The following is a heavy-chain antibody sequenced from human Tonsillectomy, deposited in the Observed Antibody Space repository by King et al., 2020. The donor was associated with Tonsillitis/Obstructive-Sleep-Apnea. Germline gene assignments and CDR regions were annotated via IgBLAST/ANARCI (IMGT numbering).Heavy chain of an antibody. D-gene: IGHD3-22*01. Sequence: VQLVESGGGVVQPGRSLRLSCAASGFTFSSYAMHWVRQAPGKGLEWVAVISYDGSNKYYADSVKGRFTISRDNSKNTLYLQMNSLRAEDTAVYYCARDDSRDDAFDIWGQGTMVTVSS. V-gene: IGHV3-30*04. CDR3: ARDDSRDDAFDI. J-gene: IGHJ3*02. CDR1: GFTFSSYA. CDR2: ISYDGSNK.